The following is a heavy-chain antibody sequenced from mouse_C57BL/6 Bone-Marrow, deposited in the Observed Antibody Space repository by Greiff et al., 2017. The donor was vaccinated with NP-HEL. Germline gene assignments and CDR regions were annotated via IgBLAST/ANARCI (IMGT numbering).Heavy chain of an antibody. CDR2: ISSGSSTI. CDR1: GFTFSDYG. J-gene: IGHJ2*01. D-gene: IGHD2-2*01. V-gene: IGHV5-17*01. CDR3: ARWGYG. Sequence: VQLKESGGGLVKPGGSLKLSCAASGFTFSDYGMHWVRQAPEKGLEWVAYISSGSSTIYYADTVKGRFTISRDNAKNTLFLQMTSLRSEDTAMYYCARWGYGWGQGTTLTVSS.